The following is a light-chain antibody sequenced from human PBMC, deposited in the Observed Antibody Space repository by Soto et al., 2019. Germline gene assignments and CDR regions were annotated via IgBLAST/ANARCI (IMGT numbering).Light chain of an antibody. J-gene: IGKJ4*01. V-gene: IGKV1-27*01. CDR2: AAS. CDR3: QKYNSAPLT. Sequence: DIQMTQSPSSLSASLGDRVTITCRASQGIGVYLAWFQQKPEKVPKLLIYAASTLQSGVPSRFSGSGSGTDFTLTISSLQPEDFATYYCQKYNSAPLTFGGGTKVEIK. CDR1: QGIGVY.